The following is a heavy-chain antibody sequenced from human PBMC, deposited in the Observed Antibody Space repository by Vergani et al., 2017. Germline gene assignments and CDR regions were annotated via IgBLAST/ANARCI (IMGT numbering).Heavy chain of an antibody. J-gene: IGHJ4*02. Sequence: VQLVESGGGLVKPGRSLRLSCAASGFAFGGYGMHWVRQAPGKGLEWVASISFDGNKKDYTDSVKGRFTISRDSSKTLYLQMDRLTVEDKAIYFCAREYSYSSSWPYFDSRGQGTLVTVSS. D-gene: IGHD4-11*01. V-gene: IGHV3-30*03. CDR2: ISFDGNKK. CDR3: AREYSYSSSWPYFDS. CDR1: GFAFGGYG.